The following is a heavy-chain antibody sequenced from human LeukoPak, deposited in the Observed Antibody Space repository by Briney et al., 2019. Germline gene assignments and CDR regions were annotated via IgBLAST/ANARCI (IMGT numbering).Heavy chain of an antibody. Sequence: SVKVSCKASGGTFSSYAISWVRQAPGQGLEWMGGIIPIFGTANYAQKLQGRVTITADESTSTAYMELSSLRSEDTAVYYCAKLIYYYDSSGYLPDSDYWGQGTLVTVPS. CDR3: AKLIYYYDSSGYLPDSDY. D-gene: IGHD3-22*01. J-gene: IGHJ4*02. V-gene: IGHV1-69*13. CDR1: GGTFSSYA. CDR2: IIPIFGTA.